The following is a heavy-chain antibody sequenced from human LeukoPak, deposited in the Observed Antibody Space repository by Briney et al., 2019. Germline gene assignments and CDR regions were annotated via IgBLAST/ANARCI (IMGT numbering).Heavy chain of an antibody. D-gene: IGHD1-26*01. CDR3: ARHQQGVGAIIDY. V-gene: IGHV4-34*01. CDR1: GGSFSGHY. Sequence: PSETLSLTCAVSGGSFSGHYWVWVRQPPGKGLEWIGEVNYNGRTNYNPSLKSRVSISVDTSNNHFSLSLTSVTAADRAVYYCARHQQGVGAIIDYWGQGTLVTVSS. CDR2: VNYNGRT. J-gene: IGHJ4*02.